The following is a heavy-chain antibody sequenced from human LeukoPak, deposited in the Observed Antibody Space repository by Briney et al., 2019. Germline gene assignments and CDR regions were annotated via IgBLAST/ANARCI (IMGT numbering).Heavy chain of an antibody. D-gene: IGHD4-17*01. J-gene: IGHJ4*02. Sequence: SETLSLTCAVSGYSISSGYYWGWIRQPPGKGLEWIGSIYHSGSTYYNPSLKSRVTISVDTSKNQFSLRLSSVTAADTAVYHCARDSYGDYSEYWGPGTLVTVSS. CDR3: ARDSYGDYSEY. CDR2: IYHSGST. V-gene: IGHV4-38-2*02. CDR1: GYSISSGYY.